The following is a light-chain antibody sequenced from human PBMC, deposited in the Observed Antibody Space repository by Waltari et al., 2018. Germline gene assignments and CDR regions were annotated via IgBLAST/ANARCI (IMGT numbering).Light chain of an antibody. Sequence: QAALTQPPSVSGSPGQSVTVSCTGTTHDIGTYNYVYWYHQHPRKTPKLIIYDVNKRPSGVSDRFSASKSGNTASLTISGLQPEDEADYYCNSYAGSNTWVFGGGTRLTVL. CDR1: THDIGTYNY. J-gene: IGLJ3*02. CDR2: DVN. CDR3: NSYAGSNTWV. V-gene: IGLV2-11*01.